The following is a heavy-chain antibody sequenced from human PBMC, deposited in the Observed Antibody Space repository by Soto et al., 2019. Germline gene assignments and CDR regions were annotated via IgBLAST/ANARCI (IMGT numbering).Heavy chain of an antibody. D-gene: IGHD6-13*01. CDR3: ARVTTIAAAGGYYYYGMDV. Sequence: SETLSLTCTVSGGSISSGGYYWSWIRQHPGKGLEWIGYIYYSGSTYYNPSLKSRVTISVDTSKNQFSLKLSSVTAADTAVYYCARVTTIAAAGGYYYYGMDVWGQGTTVTVSS. V-gene: IGHV4-31*03. CDR2: IYYSGST. CDR1: GGSISSGGYY. J-gene: IGHJ6*02.